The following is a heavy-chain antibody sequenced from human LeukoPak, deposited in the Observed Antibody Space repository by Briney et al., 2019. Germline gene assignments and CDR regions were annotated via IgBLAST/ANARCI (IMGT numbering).Heavy chain of an antibody. V-gene: IGHV3-48*04. CDR3: AKDPDCTSGICYTFFDY. CDR2: ISSSGSTI. Sequence: GGSLRLSRAASGFTFSSFSMNWARQAPGKGLEWVSYISSSGSTIYYADSVKGRFTISRDNAKNSLYLQMNSLRAEDTAVYYCAKDPDCTSGICYTFFDYWGQGTLVTVSS. CDR1: GFTFSSFS. D-gene: IGHD2-8*01. J-gene: IGHJ4*02.